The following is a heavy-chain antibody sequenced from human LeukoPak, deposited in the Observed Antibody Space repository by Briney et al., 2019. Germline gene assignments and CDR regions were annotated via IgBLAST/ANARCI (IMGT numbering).Heavy chain of an antibody. CDR1: GFTFSRHW. V-gene: IGHV3-7*01. CDR3: ARDGPYCTSTNCYFDY. J-gene: IGHJ4*02. Sequence: GGSLRLSCAGSGFTFSRHWMGWVRQTPGRGLEWVANIKQDGSEKYYVDSVRGRFTISRDNAKNSLFLQMNSLRAEDTAVYYCARDGPYCTSTNCYFDYWGQGTLVTVSS. CDR2: IKQDGSEK. D-gene: IGHD2-2*01.